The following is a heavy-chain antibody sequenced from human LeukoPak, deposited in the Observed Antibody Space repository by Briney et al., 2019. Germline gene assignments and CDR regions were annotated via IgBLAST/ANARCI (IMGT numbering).Heavy chain of an antibody. CDR3: ARRIAVADCFDY. Sequence: GSLRLSCAASGFTFSSYGMHWVRQAPGKGLEWVAVIWYDGSNKYYADSVKGRFTISRDNSKNTLYLQMNSLRAEDTAVYYCARRIAVADCFDYWGQGTLVTVSS. CDR2: IWYDGSNK. V-gene: IGHV3-33*01. D-gene: IGHD6-19*01. CDR1: GFTFSSYG. J-gene: IGHJ4*02.